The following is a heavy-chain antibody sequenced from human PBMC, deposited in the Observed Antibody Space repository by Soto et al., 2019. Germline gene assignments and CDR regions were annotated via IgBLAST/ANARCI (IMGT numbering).Heavy chain of an antibody. J-gene: IGHJ4*02. D-gene: IGHD2-15*01. CDR1: GYSFTSYW. V-gene: IGHV5-51*01. CDR2: IYPGDSDT. CDR3: ARQVFVPDGGDIVAWDY. Sequence: GESLKISCKGSGYSFTSYWIGWVRQMPGKGLEWMGIIYPGDSDTRYSPSFQGQVTISADKSISTAYLQWSSLKASDTAMYYCARQVFVPDGGDIVAWDYWGQGTLVTVSS.